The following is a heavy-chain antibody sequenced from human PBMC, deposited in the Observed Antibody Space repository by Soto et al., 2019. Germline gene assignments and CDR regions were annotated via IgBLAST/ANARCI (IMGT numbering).Heavy chain of an antibody. CDR1: GFTFSSYA. V-gene: IGHV3-30-3*01. J-gene: IGHJ4*02. Sequence: SLRLSCAASGFTFSSYAMHWVRQAPGKGLEWVAVISYDGSNKYYADSVKGRFTISRDNSKNTLYLQMNSLRAEDTAVYYCAREDSSGYYGRYWGQGTLVTVSS. CDR3: AREDSSGYYGRY. D-gene: IGHD3-22*01. CDR2: ISYDGSNK.